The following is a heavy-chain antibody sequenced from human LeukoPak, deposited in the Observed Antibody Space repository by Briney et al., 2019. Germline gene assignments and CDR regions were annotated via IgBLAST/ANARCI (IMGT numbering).Heavy chain of an antibody. D-gene: IGHD3-16*01. CDR3: ARHYDYVWEY. V-gene: IGHV1-18*01. Sequence: GASVKVSCKPSGYTFTSYDITWVRQAPGQGLEWMGWSRTSNGRTNYAQKFQGRVTITTDTSTSTAYMELRSLRSDDTAVYYCARHYDYVWEYWGQGTLVTVSS. CDR1: GYTFTSYD. J-gene: IGHJ4*02. CDR2: SRTSNGRT.